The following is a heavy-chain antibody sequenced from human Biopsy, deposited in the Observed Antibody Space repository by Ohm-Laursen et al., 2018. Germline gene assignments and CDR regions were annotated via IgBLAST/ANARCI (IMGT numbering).Heavy chain of an antibody. Sequence: SLRLSCAASGFPVSDYYMSWIRQAPGRGLEWVSDINSSGSTKYHAESVKGRFTISRDNAMNSVYLQMNSLRGDDTAVYYCARAVGIAAAPIDYWGQGTLVTVSS. D-gene: IGHD2-15*01. J-gene: IGHJ4*02. CDR3: ARAVGIAAAPIDY. CDR2: INSSGSTK. CDR1: GFPVSDYY. V-gene: IGHV3-11*01.